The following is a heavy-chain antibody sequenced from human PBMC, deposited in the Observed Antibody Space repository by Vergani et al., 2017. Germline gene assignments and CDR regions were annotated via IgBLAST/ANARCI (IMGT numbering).Heavy chain of an antibody. CDR1: GGSISSSSYY. D-gene: IGHD5-24*01. Sequence: QLQLQESGPGLVKPSETLSLTCTVSGGSISSSSYYWGWIRQPPGKGLEWIGSIYYSGSTYYNPSLKSRVTISVDTSKNQFSLKLSSVTAADTAVYYCARSSRQVEMATINIAHFDYWGQGTLVTVSS. V-gene: IGHV4-39*01. CDR2: IYYSGST. CDR3: ARSSRQVEMATINIAHFDY. J-gene: IGHJ4*02.